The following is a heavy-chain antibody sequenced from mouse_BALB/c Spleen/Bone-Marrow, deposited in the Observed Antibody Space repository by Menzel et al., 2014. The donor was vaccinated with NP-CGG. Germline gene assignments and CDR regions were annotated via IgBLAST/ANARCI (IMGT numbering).Heavy chain of an antibody. Sequence: EVKLMESGAELVKPGASVKLSCTASGFNIKDTYMHWVKQRPEQGLEWIGRIDPANGNTKYDPKFQGKATITADTSSNTSYLQLSSLTSEDTAVYYCARWEYYAIDYWGQGTSVTVAS. V-gene: IGHV14-3*02. CDR3: ARWEYYAIDY. CDR2: IDPANGNT. J-gene: IGHJ4*01. D-gene: IGHD4-1*01. CDR1: GFNIKDTY.